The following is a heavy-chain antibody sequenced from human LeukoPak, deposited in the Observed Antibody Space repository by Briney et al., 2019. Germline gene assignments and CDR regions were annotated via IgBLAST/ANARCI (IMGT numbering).Heavy chain of an antibody. J-gene: IGHJ4*02. V-gene: IGHV3-33*01. CDR1: GFTFSSYG. Sequence: GGSLRLSCAASGFTFSSYGMHWVRQTPGKGLEWVTIIWSDGTNKYYADSVKGRFTISRDNSRNTLYLQMNSLRAEDTAVYYCARGSGSVSGGFDYWGQGTLVTVSS. D-gene: IGHD1-26*01. CDR2: IWSDGTNK. CDR3: ARGSGSVSGGFDY.